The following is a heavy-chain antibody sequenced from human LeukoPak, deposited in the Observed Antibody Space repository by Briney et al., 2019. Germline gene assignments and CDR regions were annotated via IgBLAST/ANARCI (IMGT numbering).Heavy chain of an antibody. V-gene: IGHV1-46*01. CDR1: GYTFTSYY. CDR3: ARGRTPSYYYDSSGYYLLDY. CDR2: INPSGGST. Sequence: GASVKVPCKASGYTFTSYYIHWVRQAPGQGLEWMGIINPSGGSTNYAQKFQGRVTMTRDTSTSTVYMELSSLRSEDTAVYYCARGRTPSYYYDSSGYYLLDYWGQGTLVTVSS. D-gene: IGHD3-22*01. J-gene: IGHJ4*02.